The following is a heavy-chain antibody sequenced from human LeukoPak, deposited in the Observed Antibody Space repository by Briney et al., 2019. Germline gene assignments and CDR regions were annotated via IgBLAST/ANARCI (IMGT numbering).Heavy chain of an antibody. CDR1: GFTFSIAW. Sequence: PGGSLRLSCAASGFTFSIAWMSWVRQAPGKGLEWVGRIKSNSNGGTADYAAPVKGRFTMSRDDSAKMLYLDMSSLKTEDTGICYCTTDWGKPHDQWGRGTLVTVSS. D-gene: IGHD3-16*01. J-gene: IGHJ4*02. V-gene: IGHV3-15*01. CDR3: TTDWGKPHDQ. CDR2: IKSNSNGGTA.